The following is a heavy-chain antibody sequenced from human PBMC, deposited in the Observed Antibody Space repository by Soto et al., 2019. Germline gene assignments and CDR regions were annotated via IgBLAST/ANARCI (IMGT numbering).Heavy chain of an antibody. J-gene: IGHJ4*01. Sequence: SLRLSCATSGFTFSSYVMTWVRQAPGKGLEWVSAITGSGGFTYYAASVKGRFTISRDNSKNTLYLQMNSLRAEDTAVYYCAKDERTGSGNYLAGYFDYWGQGTMVTVS. CDR3: AKDERTGSGNYLAGYFDY. CDR1: GFTFSSYV. CDR2: ITGSGGFT. V-gene: IGHV3-23*01. D-gene: IGHD3-22*01.